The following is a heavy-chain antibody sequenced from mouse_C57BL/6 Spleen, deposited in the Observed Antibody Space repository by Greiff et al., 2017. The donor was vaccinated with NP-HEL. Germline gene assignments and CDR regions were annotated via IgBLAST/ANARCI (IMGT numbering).Heavy chain of an antibody. J-gene: IGHJ1*03. CDR1: GYTFTSYW. D-gene: IGHD1-1*01. CDR2: IDPSDSYT. V-gene: IGHV1-69*01. Sequence: QVQLQQPGAELVMPGASVKLSCKASGYTFTSYWMHWVKQRPGPGLEWIGEIDPSDSYTNYNQKFKGKSTLTVDKSSSTAYMQLSSLTSEDSAVYYCARGTTVGYFDGWGTGTTVTVSS. CDR3: ARGTTVGYFDG.